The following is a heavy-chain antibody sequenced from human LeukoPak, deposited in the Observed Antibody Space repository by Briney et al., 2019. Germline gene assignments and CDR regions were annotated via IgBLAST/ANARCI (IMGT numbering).Heavy chain of an antibody. CDR2: IYYSGNT. D-gene: IGHD4-17*01. V-gene: IGHV4-59*01. J-gene: IGHJ6*03. CDR1: GGSFSGYY. Sequence: PSETLSLTCAVYGGSFSGYYWSWIRQPPGKGLEWLGYIYYSGNTNYNPSLKSRVTISVDTSKNQFSLRLSSVTAADTAVYYCARVGDFYYYYMDVWGKGTTVTISS. CDR3: ARVGDFYYYYMDV.